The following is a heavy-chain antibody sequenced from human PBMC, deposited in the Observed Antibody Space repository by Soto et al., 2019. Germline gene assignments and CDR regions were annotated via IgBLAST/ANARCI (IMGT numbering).Heavy chain of an antibody. Sequence: GRCLRLSCAASGFTFSDYYMSCIRQAPGRGLGVVVPIAGDDSGSTYAVPVKCRVTTSRDNAQSTVYLQMNILRAEDTAVYCCARDRGRTRYYYGMDVCRHGTTVTNSS. CDR1: GFTFSDYY. V-gene: IGHV3-74*01. J-gene: IGHJ6*02. CDR2: IAGDDSGS. CDR3: ARDRGRTRYYYGMDV.